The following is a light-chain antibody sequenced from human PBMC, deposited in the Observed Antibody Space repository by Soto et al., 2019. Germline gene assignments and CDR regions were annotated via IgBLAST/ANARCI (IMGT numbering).Light chain of an antibody. CDR3: QQYNSAPRT. CDR2: AAS. V-gene: IGKV1-27*01. Sequence: DIQVTQSPSSLSASVGDRVTITCRASQGNNNYLAWYQQKPGKVPKLLIYAASTLQSGVPSRFSGSGSETDFTLTISSLQPEDVATYYCQQYNSAPRTFGGGTKVGIK. CDR1: QGNNNY. J-gene: IGKJ4*01.